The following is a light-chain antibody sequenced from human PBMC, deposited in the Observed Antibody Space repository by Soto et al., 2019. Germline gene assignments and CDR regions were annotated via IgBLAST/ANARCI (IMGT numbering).Light chain of an antibody. CDR2: INT. J-gene: IGLJ1*01. CDR3: QSYDSTLKTYV. V-gene: IGLV1-40*01. Sequence: QSFLTQPPSVSAAPGRRVTISCAGGSSNIGAGYDVHWYQHIPGTAPKLLIYINTNRPSGVPDRFSGSRSGPSASLAITGLQAQDEAVYFCQSYDSTLKTYVFGSGTKVTVL. CDR1: SSNIGAGYD.